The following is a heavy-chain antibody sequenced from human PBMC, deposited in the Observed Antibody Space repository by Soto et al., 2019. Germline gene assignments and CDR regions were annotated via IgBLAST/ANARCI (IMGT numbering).Heavy chain of an antibody. V-gene: IGHV4-30-4*01. CDR2: IFSSGTT. CDR3: ARVPSPFDYYYAMDV. CDR1: GDSISSGNKY. J-gene: IGHJ6*02. Sequence: QVQLRESGPGPVMPSQTLSLTCTVSGDSISSGNKYWSWIRQPPGKGLEWIGYIFSSGTTYYNPSLKSRLTMSLDASQNQFSLKLNSLTDADTAVYFCARVPSPFDYYYAMDVWGQGTTVTVSS. D-gene: IGHD3-16*01.